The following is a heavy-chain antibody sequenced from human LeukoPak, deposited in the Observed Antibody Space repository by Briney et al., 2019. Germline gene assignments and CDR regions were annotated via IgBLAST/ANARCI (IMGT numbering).Heavy chain of an antibody. Sequence: GASVKVSCKASGYTFTGYYMHWVRQAPGQGLEWMGWINPNSGGTNYAQKFQGRVTMTRDTSISTAYMELSRLRSDDTAVYYCARGRTRWDSSSTNWGQGTLVTVSS. CDR2: INPNSGGT. CDR3: ARGRTRWDSSSTN. J-gene: IGHJ4*02. V-gene: IGHV1-2*02. CDR1: GYTFTGYY. D-gene: IGHD6-13*01.